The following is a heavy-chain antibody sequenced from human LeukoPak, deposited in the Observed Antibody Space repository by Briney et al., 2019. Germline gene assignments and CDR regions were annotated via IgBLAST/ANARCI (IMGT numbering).Heavy chain of an antibody. CDR2: ISYDGSNK. J-gene: IGHJ6*02. V-gene: IGHV3-30*03. Sequence: GGSLRLSCAASGFTFSSYGMHWVRQAPGKGLEWVAVISYDGSNKYYADSVKGRFTISRDNSKNTLYLQMNSLRAEDTAVYYCARERIERCSGGSCYYYYGMDVWGQGTTVTVSS. CDR1: GFTFSSYG. CDR3: ARERIERCSGGSCYYYYGMDV. D-gene: IGHD2-15*01.